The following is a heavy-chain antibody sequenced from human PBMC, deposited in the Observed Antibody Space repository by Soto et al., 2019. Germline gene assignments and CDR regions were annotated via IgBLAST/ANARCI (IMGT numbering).Heavy chain of an antibody. V-gene: IGHV4-31*03. J-gene: IGHJ6*03. D-gene: IGHD1-7*01. CDR1: GGSISSGGYY. CDR2: IYYSGST. CDR3: ARERELRFEVYYYYYMDV. Sequence: PSETLSLTCTVSGGSISSGGYYWSWIRQHPGKGLEWIGYIYYSGSTYYNPSLKSRVTISVDTSKNQFSLKLSSVTAADTAVYYCARERELRFEVYYYYYMDVWGKGTTVTVSS.